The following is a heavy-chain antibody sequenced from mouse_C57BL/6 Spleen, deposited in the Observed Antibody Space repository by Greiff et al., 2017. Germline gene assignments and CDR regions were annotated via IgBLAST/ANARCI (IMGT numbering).Heavy chain of an antibody. CDR1: GYTFTDYE. V-gene: IGHV1-15*01. CDR3: ATAYCSLAWFAY. J-gene: IGHJ3*01. D-gene: IGHD2-12*01. Sequence: QVQLQQSGAELVRPGASVTLSCKASGYTFTDYEMHWVKQTPVHGLEWIGAIDPETGGTAYNQKFKGKAILTADKSSSTAYMELRSLTSEDSAVYYCATAYCSLAWFAYWGQGTLVTVSA. CDR2: IDPETGGT.